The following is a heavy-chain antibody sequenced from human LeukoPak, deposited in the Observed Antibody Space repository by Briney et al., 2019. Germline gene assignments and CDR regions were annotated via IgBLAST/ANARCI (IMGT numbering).Heavy chain of an antibody. J-gene: IGHJ4*02. CDR2: IWISSGNT. Sequence: PGGSLRLSCAASGFTFSDYSMNWVRQAPGKGLEWISYIWISSGNTEYADSVKGRFTISGDNAKNSLYLQMNSLRVEDTAEYYCARDYKYALDNWGQGTLVTVSS. CDR3: ARDYKYALDN. V-gene: IGHV3-48*01. D-gene: IGHD5-24*01. CDR1: GFTFSDYS.